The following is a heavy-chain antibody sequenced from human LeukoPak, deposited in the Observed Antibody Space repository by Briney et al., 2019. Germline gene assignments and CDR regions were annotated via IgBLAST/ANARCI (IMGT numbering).Heavy chain of an antibody. J-gene: IGHJ4*02. D-gene: IGHD2-2*01. CDR1: GVSISSSSHY. CDR3: ARLGYCSSTNCYSPHFDY. V-gene: IGHV4-39*01. Sequence: KPSETLSLTCTVSGVSISSSSHYWGWIRQPPGKGLEWIGSIYYSGSTYYNPSLKSRVTISVDTSKNQFSLKLNSVTAADTAVYYCARLGYCSSTNCYSPHFDYWGQGALVTVSS. CDR2: IYYSGST.